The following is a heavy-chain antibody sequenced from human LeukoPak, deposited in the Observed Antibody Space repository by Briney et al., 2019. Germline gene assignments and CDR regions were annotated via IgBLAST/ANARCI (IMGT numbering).Heavy chain of an antibody. CDR2: SNPSGGST. D-gene: IGHD3-16*01. J-gene: IGHJ6*02. CDR3: ARDGPNFGGEAHYGMDV. CDR1: GYSFTSYC. Sequence: ASVRVSCKATGYSFTSYCMNWVRQAPGQGLEWMGISNPSGGSTSYAQKFQGRVTMTRDTSTSTVYMELSSLRSEDTAVYYCARDGPNFGGEAHYGMDVWGQGTTVTVSS. V-gene: IGHV1-46*01.